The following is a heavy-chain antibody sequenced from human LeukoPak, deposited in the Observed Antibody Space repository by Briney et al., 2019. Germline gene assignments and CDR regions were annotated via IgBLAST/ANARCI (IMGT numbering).Heavy chain of an antibody. CDR2: INAGNGNT. D-gene: IGHD4-17*01. J-gene: IGHJ4*02. CDR3: ARDPGYGDSPGSY. Sequence: GAPVKVSCKASGYTFTSYAMHWVRQAPGQRLEWMGWINAGNGNTKYSQKFQGRVTITRDTSPSTAYMELSSLRSEDTAVYYCARDPGYGDSPGSYWGQGTLVTVSS. V-gene: IGHV1-3*01. CDR1: GYTFTSYA.